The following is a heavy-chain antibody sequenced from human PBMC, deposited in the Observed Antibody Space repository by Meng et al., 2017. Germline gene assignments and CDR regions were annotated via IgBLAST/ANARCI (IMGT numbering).Heavy chain of an antibody. CDR2: IYYSGST. CDR1: GGSISSSSYY. D-gene: IGHD6-13*01. Sequence: QLQLQESGPGLVKPSETLSLTCTVAGGSISSSSYYWGWIRQPPGKGLEWIGSIYYSGSTYYNPSLKSRVTISVDTSKNQFSLKLSSVTAADTAVYYCARDSDSSSWYDYFGYWGQGTLVTVSS. V-gene: IGHV4-39*07. J-gene: IGHJ4*02. CDR3: ARDSDSSSWYDYFGY.